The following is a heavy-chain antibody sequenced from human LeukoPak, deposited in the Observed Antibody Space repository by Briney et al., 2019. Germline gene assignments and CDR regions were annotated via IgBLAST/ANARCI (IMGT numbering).Heavy chain of an antibody. CDR3: ARGLTGGRRLDTTAEVFHH. J-gene: IGHJ1*01. V-gene: IGHV4-4*07. CDR2: IYTSGST. CDR1: GGSISSYY. D-gene: IGHD2-21*02. Sequence: PSETLSLTCTVSGGSISSYYWSWIRQPAGKGLEWIGRIYTSGSTNYNPSLKSRVTMSVDTSKNQFSLKLSSVTAADTAVYYCARGLTGGRRLDTTAEVFHHWGQGTLVTVSS.